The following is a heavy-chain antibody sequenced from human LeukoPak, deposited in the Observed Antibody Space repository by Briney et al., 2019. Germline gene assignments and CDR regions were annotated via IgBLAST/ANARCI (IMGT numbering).Heavy chain of an antibody. CDR1: GGSISSYY. CDR3: ARGVAGYGPYDY. V-gene: IGHV4-59*01. CDR2: IYYSGST. J-gene: IGHJ4*02. Sequence: SETLSLTCTVSGGSISSYYWSWIRQPPGKGLEWIAYIYYSGSTNYNPSLKSRVTISLDTPKNQFSLRLNSVTAADTAVYYCARGVAGYGPYDYWGLGTLVTVSS. D-gene: IGHD5-12*01.